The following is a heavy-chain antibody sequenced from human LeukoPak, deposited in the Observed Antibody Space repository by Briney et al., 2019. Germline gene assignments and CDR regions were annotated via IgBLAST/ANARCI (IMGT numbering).Heavy chain of an antibody. D-gene: IGHD3-3*01. Sequence: GESLKISCKGSGYSFTGYWIGWVRQMPGKGLEWMGIIYPGDSDTRYSPSFQGQVTISADKSISTAYLQWSSLKASDTAVYYCARPVSSSLWSGYPYYFDYWGQGTLVTVSS. CDR3: ARPVSSSLWSGYPYYFDY. CDR1: GYSFTGYW. V-gene: IGHV5-51*01. CDR2: IYPGDSDT. J-gene: IGHJ4*02.